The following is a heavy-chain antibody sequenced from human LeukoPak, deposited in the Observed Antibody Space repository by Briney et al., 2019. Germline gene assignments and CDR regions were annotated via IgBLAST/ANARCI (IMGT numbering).Heavy chain of an antibody. D-gene: IGHD3-3*01. Sequence: ASVKVSCKAFGGTSSSYTISWVRQAPGQGLEWMGRIIPILGIANYAQKFQGRVTITADKSTSTAYMELSSLRSEDTAVYYCAREEGSYDFLDYWGQGTLVTVSS. V-gene: IGHV1-69*02. CDR3: AREEGSYDFLDY. J-gene: IGHJ4*02. CDR1: GGTSSSYT. CDR2: IIPILGIA.